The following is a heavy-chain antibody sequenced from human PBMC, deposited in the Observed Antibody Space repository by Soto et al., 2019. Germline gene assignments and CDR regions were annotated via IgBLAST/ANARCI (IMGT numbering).Heavy chain of an antibody. CDR2: INPNSGGT. D-gene: IGHD2-2*01. V-gene: IGHV1-2*04. J-gene: IGHJ4*02. CDR3: ARAQYCSSTSCSYYFDY. Sequence: ASVKVSCKASGDTFTGYYMHWVRQAPGQGLEWMGWINPNSGGTNYAQKFQGWVTMTRDTSISTAYMELSRLRSDDTAVYYCARAQYCSSTSCSYYFDYWGQGTLVTVSS. CDR1: GDTFTGYY.